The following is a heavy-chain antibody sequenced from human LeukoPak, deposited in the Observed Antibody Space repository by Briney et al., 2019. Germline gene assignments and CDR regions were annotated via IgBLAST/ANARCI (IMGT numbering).Heavy chain of an antibody. D-gene: IGHD6-19*01. CDR2: ISGSGGTT. CDR1: GFIFSRYG. V-gene: IGHV3-23*01. Sequence: GGSLRLSCVASGFIFSRYGMSWVRQAPGKGLEWVSAISGSGGTTYYADSVKGRFTISRDNSKNTLYLQINSLRAEDTAVYYCAKDHLPGIVVADRDYWGLGTLVSVSS. CDR3: AKDHLPGIVVADRDY. J-gene: IGHJ4*02.